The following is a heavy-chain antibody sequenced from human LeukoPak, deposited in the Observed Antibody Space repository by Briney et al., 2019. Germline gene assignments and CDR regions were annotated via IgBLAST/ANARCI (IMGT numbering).Heavy chain of an antibody. V-gene: IGHV4-4*07. CDR3: ARRGYPRDAFDI. D-gene: IGHD5-18*01. CDR1: GGSISSYY. Sequence: SETLSLTCTVSGGSISSYYWSWIRQPAGKGLEWIGRIYTSGSTNYSPSLKSRVTMSVDTSKNQFSLKLSSVTAADTAVYYCARRGYPRDAFDIWGQGTMVTVSS. CDR2: IYTSGST. J-gene: IGHJ3*02.